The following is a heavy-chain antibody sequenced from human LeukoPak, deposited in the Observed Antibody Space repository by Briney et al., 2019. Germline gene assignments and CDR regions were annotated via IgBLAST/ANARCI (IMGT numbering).Heavy chain of an antibody. Sequence: QPGGSLRLSCAASGFTFSSYAMSWVRQAPGKGPEWVSAISGSGGSTYYADSVKGRFTISRDNSKNTLYLQMNSLRAEDTAVYYCAKDQGEGYYDFWSGPFQHWGQGTLVTVSS. CDR1: GFTFSSYA. CDR3: AKDQGEGYYDFWSGPFQH. CDR2: ISGSGGST. D-gene: IGHD3-3*01. V-gene: IGHV3-23*01. J-gene: IGHJ1*01.